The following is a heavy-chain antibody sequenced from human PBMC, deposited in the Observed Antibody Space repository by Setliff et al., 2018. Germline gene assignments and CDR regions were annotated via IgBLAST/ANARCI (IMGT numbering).Heavy chain of an antibody. Sequence: PSETLSLTCTVSGGSISSHYWSWIRQPPGKGLEWIGYIYYSGSTNYNPSLKSRVTISVDTSKNQFSLKLSSVTAADTAVYYCARGPLGVVIIWGQGTLVTVSS. CDR1: GGSISSHY. V-gene: IGHV4-59*08. D-gene: IGHD3-3*01. CDR2: IYYSGST. J-gene: IGHJ4*02. CDR3: ARGPLGVVII.